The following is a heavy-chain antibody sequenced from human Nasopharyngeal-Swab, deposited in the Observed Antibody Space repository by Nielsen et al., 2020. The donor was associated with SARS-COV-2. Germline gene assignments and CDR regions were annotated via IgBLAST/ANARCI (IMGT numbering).Heavy chain of an antibody. V-gene: IGHV3-30*18. CDR1: GFTFSSYG. D-gene: IGHD6-19*01. Sequence: GESLKISCAASGFTFSSYGMHWVRQAPGKGLEWVAVISYDGYNKYYADSVKGRFTISRDNSENTLYLQMNSLRAEDTAVYYCAKNLEYSSGWCRGDYYFDYWGQGTLVTVSS. CDR2: ISYDGYNK. CDR3: AKNLEYSSGWCRGDYYFDY. J-gene: IGHJ4*02.